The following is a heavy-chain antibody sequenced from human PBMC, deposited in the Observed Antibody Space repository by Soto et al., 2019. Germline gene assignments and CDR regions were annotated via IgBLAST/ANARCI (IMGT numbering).Heavy chain of an antibody. CDR1: GGSIISGGYS. CDR2: IYEGGNT. CDR3: VRRSPEDAFDI. J-gene: IGHJ3*02. Sequence: QLQLQESGSGLVKPSQTLSLTCAVSGGSIISGGYSWSRIRQPPGKGLQWIGHIYEGGNTYYTPSLESRVAISTDKSKNQFSLRLSSVTAADTAVYYCVRRSPEDAFDIWGQGTMVTVSP. V-gene: IGHV4-30-2*01.